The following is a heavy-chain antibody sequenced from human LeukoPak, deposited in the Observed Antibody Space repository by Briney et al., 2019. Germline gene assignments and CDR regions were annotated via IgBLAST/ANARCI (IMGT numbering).Heavy chain of an antibody. J-gene: IGHJ4*02. Sequence: PGGSLRLSCAASGFTFSSYAMSWVRQAPGKGLEWVSAISGSGGSTYYADSVKGRFTISRDNSKNTLYLQMNSLRAEDTAVYYCAKITWARGDYDIDYWGQGTLVTVSS. CDR2: ISGSGGST. D-gene: IGHD4-17*01. CDR1: GFTFSSYA. V-gene: IGHV3-23*01. CDR3: AKITWARGDYDIDY.